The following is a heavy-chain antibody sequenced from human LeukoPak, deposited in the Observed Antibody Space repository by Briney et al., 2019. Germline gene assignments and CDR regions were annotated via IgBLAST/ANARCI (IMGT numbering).Heavy chain of an antibody. Sequence: GGSLRLSCAASGFTFDDYAMHWVRQAPGKGLEWVSGISWNSGSIGYADSVKGRFTISRDNAKNSLYLQMNSLRAEDTALYYCAKDESRIQLWASGAFDIWGQGTMVTVSS. CDR2: ISWNSGSI. V-gene: IGHV3-9*01. CDR1: GFTFDDYA. J-gene: IGHJ3*02. CDR3: AKDESRIQLWASGAFDI. D-gene: IGHD5-18*01.